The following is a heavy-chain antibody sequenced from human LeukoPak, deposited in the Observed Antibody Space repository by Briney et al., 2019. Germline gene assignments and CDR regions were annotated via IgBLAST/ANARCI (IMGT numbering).Heavy chain of an antibody. CDR1: EFTFSDHY. V-gene: IGHV3-72*01. CDR2: ITNKPNGYST. CDR3: ARSTRGSLDY. J-gene: IGHJ4*02. Sequence: GGSLRLSCAASEFTFSDHYMDWVSQAPGKGLEWVGRITNKPNGYSTDYATSVKGRFTISRDDSENSVYLQMNSLKTDDTAMYYCARSTRGSLDYWGQGTLVTVSS. D-gene: IGHD3-10*01.